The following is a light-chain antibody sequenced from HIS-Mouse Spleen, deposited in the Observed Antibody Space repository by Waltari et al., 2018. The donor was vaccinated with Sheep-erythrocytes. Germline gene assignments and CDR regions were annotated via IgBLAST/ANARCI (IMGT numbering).Light chain of an antibody. J-gene: IGLJ1*01. V-gene: IGLV2-11*01. Sequence: QSALTHPRSVSGSPGQSVTIPCPGTSSDVGGYNHFSWYQQQPGKAPKLTIYDVSKRPSGVPERSSGSKSGNAASLAIFGLQAEDEADYYCCSYAGSYNHVFATGTKVTVL. CDR2: DVS. CDR3: CSYAGSYNHV. CDR1: SSDVGGYNH.